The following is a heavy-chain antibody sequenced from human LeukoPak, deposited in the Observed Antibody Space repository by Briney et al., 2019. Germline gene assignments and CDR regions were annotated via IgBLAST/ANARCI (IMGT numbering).Heavy chain of an antibody. Sequence: GGSLRLSCAASGFTFSSYGMHWVRQAPGRGLEWVAVISYDGTNKYYADSVKGRFIMSRDNSKNTLYLQMNSLRAEDTAVYYCAKDPSTVTTGVFDIWGQGTMVSVSS. CDR2: ISYDGTNK. J-gene: IGHJ3*02. V-gene: IGHV3-30*18. CDR1: GFTFSSYG. CDR3: AKDPSTVTTGVFDI. D-gene: IGHD4-17*01.